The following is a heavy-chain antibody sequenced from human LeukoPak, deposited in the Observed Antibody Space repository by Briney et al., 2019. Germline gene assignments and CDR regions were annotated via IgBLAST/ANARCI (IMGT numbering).Heavy chain of an antibody. CDR2: IYPSGST. Sequence: SETLSLTCTVSAGSISSYYWTWIRQPAGKGLEWIGRIYPSGSTNYNPSLKSRVTMSVETSKNQFALKLSSLTAADTAVYYCARENSGSYREFDYWGQGTLVTVSS. CDR1: AGSISSYY. V-gene: IGHV4-4*07. D-gene: IGHD1-26*01. CDR3: ARENSGSYREFDY. J-gene: IGHJ4*02.